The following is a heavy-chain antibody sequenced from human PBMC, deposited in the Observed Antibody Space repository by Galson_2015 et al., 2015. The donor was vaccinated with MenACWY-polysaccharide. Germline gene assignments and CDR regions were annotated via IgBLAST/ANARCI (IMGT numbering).Heavy chain of an antibody. Sequence: SLRLSCAASGFTFSSYDMHWVRQATGKGLEWVSAIGTAGDTYYPGSVKGRFTISRENAKNSLYLQMNSLRAGDTAVYYCARVSPYSGSYDYWGQGPLVTVSS. CDR3: ARVSPYSGSYDY. V-gene: IGHV3-13*01. D-gene: IGHD1-26*01. J-gene: IGHJ4*02. CDR1: GFTFSSYD. CDR2: IGTAGDT.